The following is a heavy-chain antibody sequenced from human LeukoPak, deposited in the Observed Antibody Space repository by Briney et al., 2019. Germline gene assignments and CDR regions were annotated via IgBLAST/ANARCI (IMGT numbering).Heavy chain of an antibody. J-gene: IGHJ5*02. CDR3: AREVRAAGSNWFDP. Sequence: GGSLRLSCAASGFTVSSNYMSWVRQAPGKGLEWVSVIYSGGSTYYADSVKGRFAISRDNSKNTLYLQMNSLRAEDTAVYSCAREVRAAGSNWFDPWGQGTLVTVSS. V-gene: IGHV3-53*01. CDR1: GFTVSSNY. D-gene: IGHD6-13*01. CDR2: IYSGGST.